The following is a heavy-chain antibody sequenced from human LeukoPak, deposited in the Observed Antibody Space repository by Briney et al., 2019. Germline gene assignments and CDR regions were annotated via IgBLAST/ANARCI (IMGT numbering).Heavy chain of an antibody. V-gene: IGHV3-20*01. D-gene: IGHD3-10*01. Sequence: GSLRLSCAASGFTFDDYGMSWVRQAPGKGLEWVSGINWNGGSTNYADSVKGRFTISRDNAKNSLYLQMTSLRAEDTALYHCVSDHNYGSGSYLFGAFDIWGQGTMVTVSS. J-gene: IGHJ3*02. CDR3: VSDHNYGSGSYLFGAFDI. CDR2: INWNGGST. CDR1: GFTFDDYG.